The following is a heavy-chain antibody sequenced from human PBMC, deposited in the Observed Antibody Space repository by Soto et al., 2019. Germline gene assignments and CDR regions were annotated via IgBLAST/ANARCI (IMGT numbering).Heavy chain of an antibody. Sequence: GGSLRLSCAASGFTFSSYAMHWVRQAPGKGLEWVAVISYDGSNKYYADSVKGRFTISRDNSQNSVFLQMSSLRADDTAVYYCARDQLRPGILYSLGVLLPEYGLWGQGTLVTVSS. CDR3: ARDQLRPGILYSLGVLLPEYGL. V-gene: IGHV3-30-3*01. J-gene: IGHJ4*02. CDR2: ISYDGSNK. D-gene: IGHD3-22*01. CDR1: GFTFSSYA.